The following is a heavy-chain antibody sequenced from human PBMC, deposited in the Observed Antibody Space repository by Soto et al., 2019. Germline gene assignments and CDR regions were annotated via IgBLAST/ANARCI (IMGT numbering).Heavy chain of an antibody. CDR1: GFTFSSYS. D-gene: IGHD6-19*01. CDR3: ARDDSGWYLGY. J-gene: IGHJ4*02. CDR2: ISSSTVTM. Sequence: EVQLVESGGGLVQPGGSLRLSCAASGFTFSSYSMNWVRQAPGKGLEWISYISSSTVTMYYADSVKGRFTISRENAKNSLYLQMNSLRAEDTAVYYCARDDSGWYLGYWGQGTLVTVSS. V-gene: IGHV3-48*01.